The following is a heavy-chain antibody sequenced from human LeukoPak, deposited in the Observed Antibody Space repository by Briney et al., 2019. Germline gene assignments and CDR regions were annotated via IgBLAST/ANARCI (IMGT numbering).Heavy chain of an antibody. Sequence: GGSLGLSCAASGFTFSSYAMSWVRQAPGKGLEWVSAISGSGGSTYYADSVKGRFTISRDNSKNTLYLQMNSLRAEDTAVYYCAKVGYDSSGYSLKYYFDYWGQGTLVTVSS. V-gene: IGHV3-23*01. J-gene: IGHJ4*02. D-gene: IGHD3-22*01. CDR1: GFTFSSYA. CDR3: AKVGYDSSGYSLKYYFDY. CDR2: ISGSGGST.